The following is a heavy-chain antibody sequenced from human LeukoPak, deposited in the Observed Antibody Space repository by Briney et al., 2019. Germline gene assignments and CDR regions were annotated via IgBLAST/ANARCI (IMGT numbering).Heavy chain of an antibody. CDR2: IIPIFGTA. V-gene: IGHV1-69*05. CDR1: GGTFSSYA. D-gene: IGHD3-22*01. CDR3: ARERGYGAGLYDSSGYYYVMDY. J-gene: IGHJ4*02. Sequence: EASVKVSCKASGGTFSSYAISWVRQAPGQGLEWMGGIIPIFGTANYAQKFQGRVTITTDESTSTAYMELSSLRSEDTAVYYCARERGYGAGLYDSSGYYYVMDYWGQGTLVTVSS.